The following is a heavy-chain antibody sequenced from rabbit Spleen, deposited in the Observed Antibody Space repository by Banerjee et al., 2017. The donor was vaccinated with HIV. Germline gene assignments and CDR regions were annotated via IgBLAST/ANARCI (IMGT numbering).Heavy chain of an antibody. D-gene: IGHD1-1*01. V-gene: IGHV1S40*01. CDR3: AGDTSSSVSSPGMDL. CDR1: GVSFSGNSY. CDR2: IDTGSGGFT. J-gene: IGHJ6*01. Sequence: QSLVESGGDLVMPGASLLLPCIASGVSFSGNSYMCWVRQAPGKGLEWVACIDTGSGGFTYFASWAKGRFTISKNTATTVTLQKTSRTAADTAAYFCAGDTSSSVSSPGMDLWGQGTLVTVS.